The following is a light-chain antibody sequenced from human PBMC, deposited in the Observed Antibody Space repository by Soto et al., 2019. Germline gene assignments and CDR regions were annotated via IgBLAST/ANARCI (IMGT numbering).Light chain of an antibody. V-gene: IGKV1-9*01. CDR2: AAS. Sequence: DIQLTQSPSFLSASVGDRVTITCRASQDIHSYLAWYQAKPGKAPQLLIYAASTLRSGVPSRFSGSGSGTEFTLTISSLQPEDFATYYCQQLNNYPITFGQGTRLEIK. J-gene: IGKJ5*01. CDR3: QQLNNYPIT. CDR1: QDIHSY.